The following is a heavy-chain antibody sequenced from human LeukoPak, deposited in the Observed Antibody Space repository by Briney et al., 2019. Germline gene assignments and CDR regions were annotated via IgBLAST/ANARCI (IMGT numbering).Heavy chain of an antibody. Sequence: GRSLSLSCPPSGFTFIRHGMHWVRQAPGKGLEWVAIISNDGSRKYYAHSVEGRFTISRDNSKNTLYLQMDSLRAEDTAVYHCARDRAWNYFDYWGQGTLVTVSS. CDR1: GFTFIRHG. V-gene: IGHV3-30*03. D-gene: IGHD3-3*01. CDR2: ISNDGSRK. J-gene: IGHJ4*02. CDR3: ARDRAWNYFDY.